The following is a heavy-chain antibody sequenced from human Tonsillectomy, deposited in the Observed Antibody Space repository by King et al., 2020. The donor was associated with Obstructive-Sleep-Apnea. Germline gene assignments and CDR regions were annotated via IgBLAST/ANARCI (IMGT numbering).Heavy chain of an antibody. Sequence: VQLVESGGVVVQPGGSLRLSCAASGFTFDDYSMHWVRQAPGKGLEWVSLINWDGGSTYYADSVKGRFTISRDNSKNSLYLQMNSLRAEDTALYYCAKEYCGSTNCYFLLGRSGLDVWGQGTTVTVSS. CDR2: INWDGGST. CDR3: AKEYCGSTNCYFLLGRSGLDV. J-gene: IGHJ6*02. CDR1: GFTFDDYS. D-gene: IGHD2-2*01. V-gene: IGHV3-43*01.